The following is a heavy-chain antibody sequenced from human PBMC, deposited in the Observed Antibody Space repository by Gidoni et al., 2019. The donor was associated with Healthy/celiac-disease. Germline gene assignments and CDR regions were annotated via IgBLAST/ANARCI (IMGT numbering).Heavy chain of an antibody. CDR2: IKSKTDGGTT. J-gene: IGHJ4*02. D-gene: IGHD3-10*01. CDR1: GFTFSTAW. Sequence: EVQLVESGGGLVKPGGSLRLSCAASGFTFSTAWMSWVRQAPGKGLEWVGRIKSKTDGGTTDYAAPVKGRFTISRDDSKNTLYLQMNSLKTEDTAVYYCTTVFAQLLWFGADYWGQGTLVTVSS. CDR3: TTVFAQLLWFGADY. V-gene: IGHV3-15*01.